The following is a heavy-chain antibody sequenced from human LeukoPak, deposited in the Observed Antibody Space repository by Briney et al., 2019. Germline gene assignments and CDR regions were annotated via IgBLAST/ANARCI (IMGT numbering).Heavy chain of an antibody. CDR1: GFTFSSYS. CDR2: ISSSSSYI. CDR3: AKDQSRGSAYYYYYYYMDV. Sequence: GGSLRLSCAASGFTFSSYSMNWVRQAPGKGLEWVSSISSSSSYIYYADSVKGRFTISRDNSKNTLYLQMNSLRAEDTAVYYCAKDQSRGSAYYYYYYYMDVWGKGTTVTISS. V-gene: IGHV3-21*01. D-gene: IGHD2-2*01. J-gene: IGHJ6*03.